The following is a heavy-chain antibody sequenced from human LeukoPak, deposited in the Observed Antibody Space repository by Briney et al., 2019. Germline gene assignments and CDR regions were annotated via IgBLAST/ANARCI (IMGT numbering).Heavy chain of an antibody. D-gene: IGHD1/OR15-1a*01. CDR3: LVTTRSRGFDY. CDR1: GFTFSSYA. Sequence: GGPLRLSCAASGFTFSSYAMSWVRQAPGKGLEWVSAISGSGGSTYYADSVKGRSTISRDNPKNSVYLQMSSLRAEDTAVYYCLVTTRSRGFDYWGQGTLVTVSS. V-gene: IGHV3-23*01. J-gene: IGHJ4*02. CDR2: ISGSGGST.